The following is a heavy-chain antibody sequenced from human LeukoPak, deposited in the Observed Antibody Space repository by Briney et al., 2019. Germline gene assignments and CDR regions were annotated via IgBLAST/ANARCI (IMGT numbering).Heavy chain of an antibody. Sequence: SQTLSLTCAVSGGSLSSGGYSWSWIRQPPGKGLEWIGYIYHSGSTYYNPSLKSRVTISVDRSKNQFSLKLSSVTAADTAVYYCARADYGSGSYSLDYWGQGTLVTVSS. CDR3: ARADYGSGSYSLDY. V-gene: IGHV4-30-2*01. D-gene: IGHD3-10*01. J-gene: IGHJ4*02. CDR1: GGSLSSGGYS. CDR2: IYHSGST.